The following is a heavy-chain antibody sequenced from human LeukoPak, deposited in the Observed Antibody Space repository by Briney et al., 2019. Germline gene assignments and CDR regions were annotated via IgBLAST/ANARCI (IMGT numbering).Heavy chain of an antibody. J-gene: IGHJ5*02. CDR3: ARAQQQLVYSWFDP. CDR2: INWNGGST. CDR1: GFTFDDYG. D-gene: IGHD6-13*01. Sequence: GGSLRLSCAASGFTFDDYGMSWVRQAPGKGLEWVSGINWNGGSTGYADSVKGRFTISRDNSKNTLYLQMNSLRADDTAVYYCARAQQQLVYSWFDPWGQGTLVTVSS. V-gene: IGHV3-20*04.